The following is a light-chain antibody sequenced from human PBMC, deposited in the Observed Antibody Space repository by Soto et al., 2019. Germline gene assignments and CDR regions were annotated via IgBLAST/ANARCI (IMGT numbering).Light chain of an antibody. CDR3: LLYYGGVHI. Sequence: QAVVTQEPSLTVSPGGTVTLTCASSTGAVTTDCHPNWFQQKPGQAPRALIYRTNNVHSWTPARFSGSLLGGKAALTLSGVQPEDEAEYYCLLYYGGVHIFGGGTKLTV. CDR2: RTN. V-gene: IGLV7-43*01. J-gene: IGLJ2*01. CDR1: TGAVTTDCH.